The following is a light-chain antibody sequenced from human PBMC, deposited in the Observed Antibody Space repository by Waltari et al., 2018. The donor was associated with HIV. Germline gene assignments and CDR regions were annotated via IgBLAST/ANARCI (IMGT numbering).Light chain of an antibody. CDR3: QSYDSSLGGFYV. CDR2: DNI. Sequence: QSVLTQPPSVSGAPGQRVTIPCTGSSSNIGASYDIPWYQQLPGTAPKLLIFDNINRPSGVPDRFSGSKFATSASLAITGLQAEDEADYYCQSYDSSLGGFYVFGTGTKVTVL. CDR1: SSNIGASYD. J-gene: IGLJ1*01. V-gene: IGLV1-40*01.